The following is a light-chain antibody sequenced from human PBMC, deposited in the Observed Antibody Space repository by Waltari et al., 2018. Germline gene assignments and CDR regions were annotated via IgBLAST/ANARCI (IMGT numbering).Light chain of an antibody. Sequence: QSVLTQPPSMSGAPGQRVTISCTGSSSNLGAGPDVHWSQVFPGTAPKLLIYGNNNRPSGVPDRFSGSKSDTSASLAIGGLQAEDEADYYCQSFDIRLSGGVVFGGGTKVTVL. CDR3: QSFDIRLSGGVV. CDR2: GNN. CDR1: SSNLGAGPD. J-gene: IGLJ3*02. V-gene: IGLV1-40*01.